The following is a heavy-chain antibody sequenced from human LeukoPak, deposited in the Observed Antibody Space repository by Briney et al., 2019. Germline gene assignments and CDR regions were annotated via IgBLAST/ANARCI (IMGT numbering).Heavy chain of an antibody. CDR1: GYTFTSYG. Sequence: GASVKVSCKASGYTFTSYGISWVRQAPGQGLEWMGWISAYNGNTNYAQKLQGRVTMTTDTSTSTAYMELRSLRSDDTAVYYCARVGWGIAAAGTASGTFDYWGQGTLVTVSS. D-gene: IGHD6-13*01. CDR3: ARVGWGIAAAGTASGTFDY. CDR2: ISAYNGNT. J-gene: IGHJ4*02. V-gene: IGHV1-18*01.